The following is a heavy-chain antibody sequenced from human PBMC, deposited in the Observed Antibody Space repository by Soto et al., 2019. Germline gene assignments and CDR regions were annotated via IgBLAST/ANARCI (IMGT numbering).Heavy chain of an antibody. V-gene: IGHV3-23*01. CDR3: AKVPWGSSRTGGFDY. D-gene: IGHD6-6*01. CDR1: GFTFTHYA. J-gene: IGHJ4*02. Sequence: EVQLLESGGDLVQPGRSLRLSCVVSGFTFTHYAMNWVRQAPGKGLEWVSAITGTDNTYYADSVQGRFTISRDSFESTIYLQMNSLKAEDTAVYYCAKVPWGSSRTGGFDYWGQGTLVTVSS. CDR2: ITGTDNT.